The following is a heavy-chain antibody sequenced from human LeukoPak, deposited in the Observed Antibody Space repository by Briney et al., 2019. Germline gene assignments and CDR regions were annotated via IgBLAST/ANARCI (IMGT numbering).Heavy chain of an antibody. V-gene: IGHV1-8*01. CDR3: ARMYYDILTGFYYYYYMDV. D-gene: IGHD3-9*01. CDR2: MNPNIGNT. CDR1: GYTFTSYD. J-gene: IGHJ6*03. Sequence: ASVNVSCKASGYTFTSYDINWVRQATGQGLEWMGWMNPNIGNTGYAQQFKGRFTMNRNTSINTAYMELSSLRSEDTAVYYCARMYYDILTGFYYYYYMDVWGKGTTVTVSS.